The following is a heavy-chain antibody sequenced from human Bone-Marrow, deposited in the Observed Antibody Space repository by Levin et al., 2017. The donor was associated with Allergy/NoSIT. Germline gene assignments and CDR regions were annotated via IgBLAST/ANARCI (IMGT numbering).Heavy chain of an antibody. D-gene: IGHD6-13*01. CDR2: ISGGGGNT. J-gene: IGHJ4*02. CDR1: GFTFSSFA. Sequence: RPGGSLRLSCAASGFTFSSFAMSWVRQAPGKGLEWISTISGGGGNTNYADSVKGRFTISRDNSKNTLFLQMNSLTAEDTALYYCAKAGSSWYIEIDHWGQGTLVTVSS. V-gene: IGHV3-23*01. CDR3: AKAGSSWYIEIDH.